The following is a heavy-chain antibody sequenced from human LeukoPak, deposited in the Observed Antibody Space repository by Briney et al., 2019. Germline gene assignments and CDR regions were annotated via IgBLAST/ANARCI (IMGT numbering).Heavy chain of an antibody. Sequence: GGSLRLSCAASGFTFSDYYMSWIRQAPGKGLEWVSYISSSGSTIYYADSVKGRFTISRDNAKNSLYLQMNSLRAEDTAVYYCAPNEYCSSTSCFHDYWGQGTLVTVSS. D-gene: IGHD2-2*01. CDR3: APNEYCSSTSCFHDY. V-gene: IGHV3-11*04. CDR1: GFTFSDYY. CDR2: ISSSGSTI. J-gene: IGHJ4*02.